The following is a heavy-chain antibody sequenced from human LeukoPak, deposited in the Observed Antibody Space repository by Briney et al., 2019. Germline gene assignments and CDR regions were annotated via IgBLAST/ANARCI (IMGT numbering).Heavy chain of an antibody. CDR1: GGSFSGYY. J-gene: IGHJ5*02. V-gene: IGHV4-34*01. Sequence: SETLSLTCAVYGGSFSGYYWSWIRQPPGKGLEWIGEINHSGSTNYNPSLKSRVTISVDTSKNQFSPKLSSVTAADTAVYYCARHGDYYGSGSYYRWANWFDPWGQGTLVTVSS. D-gene: IGHD3-10*01. CDR3: ARHGDYYGSGSYYRWANWFDP. CDR2: INHSGST.